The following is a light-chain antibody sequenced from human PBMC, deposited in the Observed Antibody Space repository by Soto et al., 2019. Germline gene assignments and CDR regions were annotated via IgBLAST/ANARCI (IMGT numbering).Light chain of an antibody. V-gene: IGKV3-15*01. Sequence: IVMTQSPASLSVSPGERATLSCRASQSVSSNLAWYQQKPGQAPRLLIYGASTRATGIPARFSGSGSGTEFTLTISSLQSEDFAVYYCQQYYDWLLRTFGQGTKVEIK. J-gene: IGKJ1*01. CDR2: GAS. CDR3: QQYYDWLLRT. CDR1: QSVSSN.